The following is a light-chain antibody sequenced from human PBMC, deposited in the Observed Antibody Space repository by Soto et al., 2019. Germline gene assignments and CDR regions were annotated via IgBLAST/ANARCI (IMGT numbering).Light chain of an antibody. V-gene: IGKV3-15*01. CDR3: QQGHNWPLT. CDR1: QSISTE. CDR2: SAS. J-gene: IGKJ2*01. Sequence: EIAMTQSPATLSVSPGERATLSCRASQSISTELAGYQHIPGQPPRLLNDSASTMATGVPARFTGSGSGSEFTLTISGLQSVDFAIYYCQQGHNWPLTFGQGTRLEI.